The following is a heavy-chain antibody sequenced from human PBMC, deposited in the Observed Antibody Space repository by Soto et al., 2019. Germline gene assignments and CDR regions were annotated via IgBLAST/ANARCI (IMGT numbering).Heavy chain of an antibody. D-gene: IGHD3-3*01. CDR1: GYTFTSYD. CDR2: MNPNSGNT. V-gene: IGHV1-8*01. Sequence: ASVKVSCKASGYTFTSYDINWVRQATGQGLEWMGWMNPNSGNTGYAQKFQGRVTMTRNTSISTAYMELSSLRSEDTAVYYCARILRFLEWLLYGYYYYGMDVWGQGTTVTVSS. J-gene: IGHJ6*02. CDR3: ARILRFLEWLLYGYYYYGMDV.